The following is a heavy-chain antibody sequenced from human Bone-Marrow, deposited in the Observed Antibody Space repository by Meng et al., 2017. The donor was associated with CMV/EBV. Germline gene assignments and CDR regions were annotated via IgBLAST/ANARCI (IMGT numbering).Heavy chain of an antibody. CDR1: GGSFSGYY. CDR3: ARSKRITIFGVVIWGRGAFDP. V-gene: IGHV4-34*01. CDR2: INHSGST. Sequence: SETLSLTCAVYGGSFSGYYSSWIRQPPGKGLEWIGEINHSGSTNYNPSLKSRVTISVDTSKNQFSLKLSSVTAADTAVYYCARSKRITIFGVVIWGRGAFDPWGQGTLVTVSS. D-gene: IGHD3-3*01. J-gene: IGHJ5*01.